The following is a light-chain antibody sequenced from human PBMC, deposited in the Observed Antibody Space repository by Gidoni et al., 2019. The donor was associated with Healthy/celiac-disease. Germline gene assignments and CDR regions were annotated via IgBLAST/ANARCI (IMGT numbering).Light chain of an antibody. Sequence: QSALTQPASVSGAPGQSITISCTGTSSDVGGYNDVSWYQQHPGKAPKLMIYEVSTRPSGVSNRFSGSKSGHTASLTISGLQAEDEADYYCSSYTSSSTWVFGGGTKLTVL. CDR2: EVS. CDR1: SSDVGGYND. CDR3: SSYTSSSTWV. J-gene: IGLJ3*02. V-gene: IGLV2-14*01.